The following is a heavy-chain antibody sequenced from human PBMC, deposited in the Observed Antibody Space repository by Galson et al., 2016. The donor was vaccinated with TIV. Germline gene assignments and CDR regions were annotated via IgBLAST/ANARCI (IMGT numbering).Heavy chain of an antibody. V-gene: IGHV4-59*01. CDR1: GGSISSYY. CDR2: IYNSGIT. J-gene: IGHJ3*02. D-gene: IGHD7-27*01. CDR3: ARESRLGRFKAFDI. Sequence: SETLSLTCTVSGGSISSYYWSWIRQPPGKGLEWIGYIYNSGITKYNPSPKSRVSISVDTSKNQFSLKVNSVTAADTAVYYCARESRLGRFKAFDIWGQGTMVTVSS.